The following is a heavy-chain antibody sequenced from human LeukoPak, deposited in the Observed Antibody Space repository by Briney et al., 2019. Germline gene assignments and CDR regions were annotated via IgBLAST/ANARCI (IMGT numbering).Heavy chain of an antibody. D-gene: IGHD2-2*02. V-gene: IGHV3-20*04. CDR3: ARRDIVVVPASILGAFDI. CDR2: INWNGGST. Sequence: GGSLRLSCAASGFTFSSYWMSWVRQAPGKGLEWVSGINWNGGSTGYADSVKGRFTISRDNAKNSLYLQMNSLRAEGTALYYCARRDIVVVPASILGAFDIWGQGTMVTVSS. J-gene: IGHJ3*02. CDR1: GFTFSSYW.